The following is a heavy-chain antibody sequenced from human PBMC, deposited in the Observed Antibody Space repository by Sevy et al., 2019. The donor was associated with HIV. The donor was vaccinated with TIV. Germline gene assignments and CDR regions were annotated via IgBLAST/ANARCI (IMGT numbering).Heavy chain of an antibody. Sequence: GGSLRLSCTTSGFTLGDYAMSWVRQAPGKGLEWVGFMRSKAFAGTTDYAASVQGRLTISTDDSKATARLQMNSLRTEDTGVYYCVRSRLIGYTAMIPDYWGQGTLVTVSS. CDR1: GFTLGDYA. CDR3: VRSRLIGYTAMIPDY. J-gene: IGHJ4*02. V-gene: IGHV3-49*04. CDR2: MRSKAFAGTT. D-gene: IGHD5-18*01.